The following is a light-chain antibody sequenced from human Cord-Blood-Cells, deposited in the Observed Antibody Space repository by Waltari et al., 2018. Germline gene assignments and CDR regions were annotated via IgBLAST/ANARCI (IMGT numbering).Light chain of an antibody. Sequence: EIVLTQSPGTLSLPPGERATLPCRASQSVSSSYLAWYQQKPGQAPRLLIYGASSRATGIPDRFSGSGSGTDFTLTISRLEPEDFAVYYCQQYGSSPRTFGQGTKLEIK. CDR2: GAS. CDR3: QQYGSSPRT. J-gene: IGKJ2*01. V-gene: IGKV3-20*01. CDR1: QSVSSSY.